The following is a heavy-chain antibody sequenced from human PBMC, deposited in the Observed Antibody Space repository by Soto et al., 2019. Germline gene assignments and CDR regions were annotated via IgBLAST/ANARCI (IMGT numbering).Heavy chain of an antibody. Sequence: SETLSLTCTVSGSSISSGGYYWSWIRQHPGKGLEWIGYIYYSGSTYYNPSLKSRVTISVDTSKNQFSLKLSSVTAADTAVYYCARSSENVVVPAAIGYFDYWGQGTLVTVSS. CDR1: GSSISSGGYY. CDR3: ARSSENVVVPAAIGYFDY. V-gene: IGHV4-31*03. D-gene: IGHD2-2*01. J-gene: IGHJ4*02. CDR2: IYYSGST.